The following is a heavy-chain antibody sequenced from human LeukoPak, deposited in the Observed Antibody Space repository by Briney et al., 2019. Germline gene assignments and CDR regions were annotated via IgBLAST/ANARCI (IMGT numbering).Heavy chain of an antibody. CDR1: GGSISSGGYS. D-gene: IGHD3-10*01. CDR3: ARVPGYYGSGSYYFDY. J-gene: IGHJ4*02. Sequence: SETLSLTCAVSGGSISSGGYSWSWIRQPPGKGLEWIGYIYHSGSTYYNPSLKSRVTILVDRSKSQFSLKLSSVTAANTAVYYCARVPGYYGSGSYYFDYWGQGTLVTVSS. CDR2: IYHSGST. V-gene: IGHV4-30-2*01.